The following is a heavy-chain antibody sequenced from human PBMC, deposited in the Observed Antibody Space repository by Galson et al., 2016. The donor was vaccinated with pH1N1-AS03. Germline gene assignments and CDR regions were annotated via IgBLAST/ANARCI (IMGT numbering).Heavy chain of an antibody. Sequence: ETLSLTCTVSGDPMSGHYWNWIRQLPGKGLEWMGYIHFSGSTIYNPSLRGRVTMSIDRSKTQFSLKLTSATAADTALYFCVRQWNKYHRNAFDLWGEGTMVTVSS. CDR3: VRQWNKYHRNAFDL. CDR1: GDPMSGHY. J-gene: IGHJ3*01. D-gene: IGHD6-19*01. V-gene: IGHV4-59*11. CDR2: IHFSGST.